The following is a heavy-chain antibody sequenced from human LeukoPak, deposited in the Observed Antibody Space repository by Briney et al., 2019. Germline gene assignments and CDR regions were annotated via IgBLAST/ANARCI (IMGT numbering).Heavy chain of an antibody. CDR2: IYTSGST. J-gene: IGHJ4*02. CDR3: ASAKTDFWSGYYSY. V-gene: IGHV4-61*02. CDR1: GGPIRIGSYY. Sequence: PSETLSLTCTVSGGPIRIGSYYWGWIRQPAGKGLEWIGRIYTSGSTNYNPSLKSRVTISVDPSKNQFSLKLSSVTAADTAVYYCASAKTDFWSGYYSYWGQGTLVTVSS. D-gene: IGHD3-3*01.